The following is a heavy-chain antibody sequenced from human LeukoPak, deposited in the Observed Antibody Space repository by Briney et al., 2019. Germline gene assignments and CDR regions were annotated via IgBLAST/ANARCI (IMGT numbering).Heavy chain of an antibody. V-gene: IGHV3-30*03. CDR2: ISYDGSNK. CDR1: GFTFSSYG. CDR3: ARGRGSWYGVYFDY. J-gene: IGHJ4*02. Sequence: GGSLRLSCAASGFTFSSYGMHWVRQAPGKGLEWVAVISYDGSNKYYADSVKGRFTISRDNAKNSLYLQMNSLRTEDTAVYYCARGRGSWYGVYFDYWGQGTLVTVSS. D-gene: IGHD6-13*01.